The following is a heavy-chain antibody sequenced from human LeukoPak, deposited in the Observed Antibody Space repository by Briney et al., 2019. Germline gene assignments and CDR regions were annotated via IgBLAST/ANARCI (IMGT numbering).Heavy chain of an antibody. J-gene: IGHJ4*02. D-gene: IGHD5-12*01. Sequence: ASVKVSCKASGYTFTSYDINWVRQATGQGLEWMGWMNPNSGNTGYAQKFQGRVTMTRNTSISTAYMELSSLRSEDTAVYYCARDGHGYSGYDFRYFDYWGQGTLVTVSS. CDR3: ARDGHGYSGYDFRYFDY. CDR2: MNPNSGNT. V-gene: IGHV1-8*01. CDR1: GYTFTSYD.